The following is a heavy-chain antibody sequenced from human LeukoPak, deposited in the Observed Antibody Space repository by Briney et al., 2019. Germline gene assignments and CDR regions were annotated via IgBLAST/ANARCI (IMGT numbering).Heavy chain of an antibody. V-gene: IGHV4-4*09. J-gene: IGHJ3*02. CDR3: AGGDLDAFDI. CDR2: TSGSI. CDR1: GASISSHY. Sequence: PSETLSLTCAVSGASISSHYWSWIRQPPGKGLEWIGCTSGSISDNPSLKSRVAVSVDTSKNQSSLKLSSVTAADTAVYYCAGGDLDAFDIWGQGTMVTVSS.